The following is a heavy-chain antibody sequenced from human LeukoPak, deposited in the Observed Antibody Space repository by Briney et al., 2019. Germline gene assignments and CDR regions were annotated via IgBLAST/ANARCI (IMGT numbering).Heavy chain of an antibody. V-gene: IGHV3-53*01. Sequence: GGSLRLSCAASGFTFSSYAMSWVRQTPGKGLEWVSVIYSGGSTYYADSVKGRFTISRDNSKNTLYLRMNSLRAEDAAVYYCARGSAVTTQGDAFDIWGQGTMVTVSS. CDR1: GFTFSSYA. D-gene: IGHD4-17*01. J-gene: IGHJ3*02. CDR2: IYSGGST. CDR3: ARGSAVTTQGDAFDI.